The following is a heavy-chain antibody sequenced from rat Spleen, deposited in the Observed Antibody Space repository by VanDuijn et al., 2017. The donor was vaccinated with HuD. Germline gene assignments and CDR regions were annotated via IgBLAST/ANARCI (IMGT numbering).Heavy chain of an antibody. J-gene: IGHJ2*01. CDR3: TRVEDYGYN. V-gene: IGHV2-15*01. D-gene: IGHD1-9*01. Sequence: QVQLKESGPGLVQPSQTLSLTCTVSGFSLTSYTVIWVRQPPGKGLEWMGIMWGDGSTNYNPVLKSRLSISRDTSISQVFLTMNSLQTDDTAIYFCTRVEDYGYNWGQGVMVTVSS. CDR2: MWGDGST. CDR1: GFSLTSYT.